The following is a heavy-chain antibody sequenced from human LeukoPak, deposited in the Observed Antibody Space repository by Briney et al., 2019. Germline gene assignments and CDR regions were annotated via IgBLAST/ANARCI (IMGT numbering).Heavy chain of an antibody. CDR1: GGSFSGYY. V-gene: IGHV4-34*01. CDR2: INHSGST. Sequence: SETLSLTCAVYGGSFSGYYWSWIRQPPGKGLEWIGEINHSGSTNYNPSLKSRVTTSVDTSKNQFSLKLSSVTAADTAVYYCARGLSIFGIDPWGQGTPVTVSS. CDR3: ARGLSIFGIDP. D-gene: IGHD3-3*01. J-gene: IGHJ5*02.